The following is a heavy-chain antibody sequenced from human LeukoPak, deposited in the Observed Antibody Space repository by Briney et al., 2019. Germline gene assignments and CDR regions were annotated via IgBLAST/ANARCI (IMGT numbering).Heavy chain of an antibody. CDR2: IYSADSA. D-gene: IGHD1-26*01. Sequence: PGGSLRLSCAASGFTFSSYAMGWVRQAPGKGLEWVSVIYSADSAYYADSVRGRFTISRDNSKNTLYLQMNSLRADDTAVYYCAREVGGGATNYFDYWGQGTLVTVSS. V-gene: IGHV3-53*01. CDR1: GFTFSSYA. CDR3: AREVGGGATNYFDY. J-gene: IGHJ4*02.